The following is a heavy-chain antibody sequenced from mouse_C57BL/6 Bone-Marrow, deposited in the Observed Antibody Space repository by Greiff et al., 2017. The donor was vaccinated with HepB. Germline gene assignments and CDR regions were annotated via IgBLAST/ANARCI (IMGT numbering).Heavy chain of an antibody. CDR2: IYPGSGNT. D-gene: IGHD1-1*01. V-gene: IGHV1-76*01. CDR1: GYTFTDYY. CDR3: ARSDTTVVANYFDY. J-gene: IGHJ2*01. Sequence: VQLQQSGAELVRPGASVKLSCKASGYTFTDYYINWVKQRPGQGLEWIARIYPGSGNTYYNEKFKGKATLTAEKSSSTAYMQLSSLTSEDSAVYFCARSDTTVVANYFDYWGQGTTLTVSS.